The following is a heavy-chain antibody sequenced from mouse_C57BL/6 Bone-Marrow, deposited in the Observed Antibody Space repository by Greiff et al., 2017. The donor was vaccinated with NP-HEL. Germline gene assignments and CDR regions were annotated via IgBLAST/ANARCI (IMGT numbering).Heavy chain of an antibody. Sequence: QVQLQQPGAELVKPGASVKLSCKASGYTFTSYWMHWVKQRPGRGLEWIGRIDPNSGGTKYNEKFKSKATLTVDKPSSTAYMQLSSPTSEDSAVYYCARPTNWALGFDYWGQGTTLTVSS. J-gene: IGHJ2*01. CDR1: GYTFTSYW. CDR3: ARPTNWALGFDY. V-gene: IGHV1-72*01. D-gene: IGHD4-1*02. CDR2: IDPNSGGT.